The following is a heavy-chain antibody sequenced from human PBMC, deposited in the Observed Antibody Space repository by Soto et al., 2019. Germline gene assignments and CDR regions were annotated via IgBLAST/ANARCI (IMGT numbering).Heavy chain of an antibody. Sequence: QVHLVQSGAEVKKPGASMKVSCEVSGYTLTEFSMHWVRQSPGKGLEWMGVFDPEDGEAIYAPKFQGRVTLTEDTSRDTADLELSSLSSEETAIYYCAKDDSHGYYTVDYGGQGSLVTVSS. V-gene: IGHV1-24*01. J-gene: IGHJ4*02. CDR1: GYTLTEFS. CDR3: AKDDSHGYYTVDY. CDR2: FDPEDGEA. D-gene: IGHD3-22*01.